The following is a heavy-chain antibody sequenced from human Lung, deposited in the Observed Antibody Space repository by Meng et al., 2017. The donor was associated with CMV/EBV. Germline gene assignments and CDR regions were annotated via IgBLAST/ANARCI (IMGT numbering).Heavy chain of an antibody. Sequence: GESXKISXTASGFTFSRFWMSWVRQAPGKGLEWVANIKQDGTEKSYVGSVKGRFTISRDNAKNSLYLQMNRLRAEDTAVYYCAGVPGSRYYGSGSYNGMEVWGQGXTVTVSS. CDR1: GFTFSRFW. V-gene: IGHV3-7*01. D-gene: IGHD3-10*01. J-gene: IGHJ6*02. CDR3: AGVPGSRYYGSGSYNGMEV. CDR2: IKQDGTEK.